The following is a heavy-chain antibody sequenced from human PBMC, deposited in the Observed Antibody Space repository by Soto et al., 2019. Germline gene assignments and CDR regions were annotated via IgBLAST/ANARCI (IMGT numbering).Heavy chain of an antibody. J-gene: IGHJ6*02. CDR3: ARVGPGYYFGMDV. Sequence: QVQLVQSGAEVKKPGASVKVSCTASGYTFTNYDIYWVRQATGQGLECVGWMNPNSGNTDYQQKFQGRVTMTRNTSISTAYMGLTSLRSEDTAVYYCARVGPGYYFGMDVWGQGTTVTVSS. V-gene: IGHV1-8*01. CDR2: MNPNSGNT. CDR1: GYTFTNYD.